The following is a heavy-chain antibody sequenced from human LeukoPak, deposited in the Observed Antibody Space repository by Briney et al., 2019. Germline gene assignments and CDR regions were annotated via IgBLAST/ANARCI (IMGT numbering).Heavy chain of an antibody. J-gene: IGHJ4*02. Sequence: SETLSLTCTVSGGSISSGGYYWSWIRQHPGKGLEWIGYIYYSGSTYYNPSLKSRVTISVDTSKNRFSLKLSSVTAADTAVYYCARVPRYGGNPDGGFDYWGRGTLVTVSS. CDR2: IYYSGST. CDR1: GGSISSGGYY. D-gene: IGHD4-23*01. V-gene: IGHV4-30-4*08. CDR3: ARVPRYGGNPDGGFDY.